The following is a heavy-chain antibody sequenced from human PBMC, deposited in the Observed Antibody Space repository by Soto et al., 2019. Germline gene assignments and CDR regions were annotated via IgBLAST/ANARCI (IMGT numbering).Heavy chain of an antibody. V-gene: IGHV3-23*01. CDR1: GFTFSSYA. D-gene: IGHD2-15*01. J-gene: IGHJ4*02. Sequence: EVQLLESGGGLVQPGGSLRLSCAVSGFTFSSYAMAWVRQAPGKGLEWVSGINDSGEKTFYVDSVKGRFTISRDNSKNTLFLQMNNLRAEDTALYYCVKDPAGVYCSGSSCYYWGQGTLVTVSS. CDR2: INDSGEKT. CDR3: VKDPAGVYCSGSSCYY.